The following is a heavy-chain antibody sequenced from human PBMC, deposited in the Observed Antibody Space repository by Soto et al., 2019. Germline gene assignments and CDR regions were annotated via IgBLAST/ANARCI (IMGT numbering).Heavy chain of an antibody. CDR2: LSWNSGSK. D-gene: IGHD3-22*01. J-gene: IGHJ6*02. CDR3: AKVGTSKYYYDMSGFGLDV. CDR1: GFTFNGFG. V-gene: IGHV3-9*01. Sequence: PGGSLRLSCAASGFTFNGFGMHWVRQAPGKGLEWVSGLSWNSGSKSYADSVKGRFTISRDNAKNSLYLQMNSLRDEDTALYYCAKVGTSKYYYDMSGFGLDVWGQGTTVTVSS.